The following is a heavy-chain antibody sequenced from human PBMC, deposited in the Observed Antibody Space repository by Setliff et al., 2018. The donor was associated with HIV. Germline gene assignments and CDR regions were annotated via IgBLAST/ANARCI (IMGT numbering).Heavy chain of an antibody. D-gene: IGHD3-16*01. Sequence: PGGSLRLSCAASGFTFSSYGMHWVRQAPGKGLEWVAVISYDGTNKYYADSVKGRFTISRDNSKNTVYLQMNSLRAEDTAIYFCAKDYTPTFGEYNWFDTWGQGTLVTVSS. CDR3: AKDYTPTFGEYNWFDT. J-gene: IGHJ5*02. V-gene: IGHV3-30*18. CDR1: GFTFSSYG. CDR2: ISYDGTNK.